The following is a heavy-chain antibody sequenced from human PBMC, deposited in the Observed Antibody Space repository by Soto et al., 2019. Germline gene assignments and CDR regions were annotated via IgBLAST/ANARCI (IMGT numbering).Heavy chain of an antibody. D-gene: IGHD3-3*01. V-gene: IGHV3-33*01. CDR2: IWYDGSNK. Sequence: GGSLRLSCAAYGFTFSSYGMHWVRQAPGKGLEWVAVIWYDGSNKYYADSVKGRFTISRDNSKNTLYLQMNSLRAEDTAVYYCARDTIRFLEWLSYWGQGTLVTVSS. CDR1: GFTFSSYG. CDR3: ARDTIRFLEWLSY. J-gene: IGHJ4*02.